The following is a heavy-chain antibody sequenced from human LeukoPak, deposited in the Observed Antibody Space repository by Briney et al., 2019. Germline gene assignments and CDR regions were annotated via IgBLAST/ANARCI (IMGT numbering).Heavy chain of an antibody. CDR3: ARGNLIAAAGTGFDP. V-gene: IGHV3-21*01. D-gene: IGHD6-13*01. CDR2: ISSSSDYI. J-gene: IGHJ5*02. CDR1: GFTFSSYS. Sequence: GGSLRLSCAASGFTFSSYSMNWVRQAPGKGLEWVSSISSSSDYIYYADSVKGRFTISRDNAKKSLYLQMNSLRAEDTAVYSCARGNLIAAAGTGFDPWGQGTLVTVSS.